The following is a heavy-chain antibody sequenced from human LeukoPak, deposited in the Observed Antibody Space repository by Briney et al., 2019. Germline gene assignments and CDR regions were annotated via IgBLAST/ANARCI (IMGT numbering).Heavy chain of an antibody. D-gene: IGHD4-23*01. J-gene: IGHJ4*02. V-gene: IGHV3-30*18. CDR2: ISYVGSKK. Sequence: GGALRLSCAASALTFSSYGMHWVRPAPGRGLAWVAVISYVGSKKYYADSVRGRFTISRDNPKNTLYLQMNSLRAEDTAVYYCAKANTYGGNPGRVYFDYWGQGTLVTVSS. CDR3: AKANTYGGNPGRVYFDY. CDR1: ALTFSSYG.